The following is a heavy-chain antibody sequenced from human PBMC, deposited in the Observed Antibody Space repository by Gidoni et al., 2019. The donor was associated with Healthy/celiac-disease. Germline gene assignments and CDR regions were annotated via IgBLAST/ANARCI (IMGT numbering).Heavy chain of an antibody. CDR3: AKKIRALYGDPLEDYFDY. D-gene: IGHD4-17*01. CDR1: GFTFSSYA. CDR2: ISGSGGST. Sequence: EVQLLESGGGLVQPGGSLRLSCAASGFTFSSYAMSWVRQAPGKGLEWVSAISGSGGSTYYADSVKGRFTISRDNSKNTLYLQMNSLRAEDTAVYYCAKKIRALYGDPLEDYFDYWGQGTLVTVSS. V-gene: IGHV3-23*01. J-gene: IGHJ4*02.